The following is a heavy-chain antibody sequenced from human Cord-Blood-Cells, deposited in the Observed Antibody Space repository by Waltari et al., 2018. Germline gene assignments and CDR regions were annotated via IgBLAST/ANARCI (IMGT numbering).Heavy chain of an antibody. D-gene: IGHD2-2*02. CDR3: ARGYCSSTSCYTPFDY. CDR2: IYYSGST. J-gene: IGHJ4*02. V-gene: IGHV4-31*02. Sequence: YWSWIRQHPGKGLEWIGYIYYSGSTYYNPSLKSRVTISVDTSKNQFSLKLSSVTAADTAVYYCARGYCSSTSCYTPFDYWGQGTLVTVSS. CDR1: Y.